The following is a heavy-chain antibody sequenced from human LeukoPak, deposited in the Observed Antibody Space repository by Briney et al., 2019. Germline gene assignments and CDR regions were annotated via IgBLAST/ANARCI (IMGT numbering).Heavy chain of an antibody. D-gene: IGHD6-13*01. CDR1: GFTFSSYS. CDR2: ISSSSTYI. J-gene: IGHJ1*01. V-gene: IGHV3-21*01. CDR3: ALETSKKSSSWFRAAEYFQH. Sequence: GGSLRLSCTASGFTFSSYSMNWVRQAPGKGLEWVSSISSSSTYIYYADSVKGRFTISRDNAKNSLYLQMNSLRAEDTAVYYCALETSKKSSSWFRAAEYFQHWGQGTLVTVSS.